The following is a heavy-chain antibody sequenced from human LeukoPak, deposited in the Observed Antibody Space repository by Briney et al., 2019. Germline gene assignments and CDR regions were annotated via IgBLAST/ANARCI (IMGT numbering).Heavy chain of an antibody. Sequence: SETLSLTCTVSGDSIDNQFWNWIRQPPGKGLEWIGYIYSTGRTHYNSSLKSRVTLSADTSKNQFSLTLTSVTPADTAVYYCAKNPYVIMTGGLNWFDPWGQGIQVTVSS. J-gene: IGHJ5*02. CDR1: GDSIDNQF. D-gene: IGHD3-9*01. CDR2: IYSTGRT. CDR3: AKNPYVIMTGGLNWFDP. V-gene: IGHV4-59*08.